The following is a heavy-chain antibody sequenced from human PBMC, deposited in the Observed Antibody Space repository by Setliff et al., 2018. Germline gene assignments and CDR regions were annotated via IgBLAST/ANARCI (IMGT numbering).Heavy chain of an antibody. CDR3: ARDYSNFPPYYYYGMDV. Sequence: SVKVSCKASGGTFSSYAISWVRQAPGQGLEWMGGIIPIFGTANYAQKFQGRVTITTDESTSTAYMELSSLRSEDTAVYYCARDYSNFPPYYYYGMDVWGQGTTVTVSS. CDR1: GGTFSSYA. V-gene: IGHV1-69*05. J-gene: IGHJ6*02. D-gene: IGHD4-4*01. CDR2: IIPIFGTA.